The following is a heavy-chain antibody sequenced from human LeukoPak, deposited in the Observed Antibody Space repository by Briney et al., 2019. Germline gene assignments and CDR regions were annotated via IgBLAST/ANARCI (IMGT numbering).Heavy chain of an antibody. Sequence: PGGSLRLSCAASGFTFSNAWMSWVRQAPGKGLEWVSVIYSGGTTYYADSVKGRFTISRDNSKNTLHLQMNSLRAEDTAVYYCARDQYSYAHAAHWGQGTLVTVSS. CDR3: ARDQYSYAHAAH. D-gene: IGHD5-18*01. V-gene: IGHV3-66*01. J-gene: IGHJ4*02. CDR2: IYSGGTT. CDR1: GFTFSNAW.